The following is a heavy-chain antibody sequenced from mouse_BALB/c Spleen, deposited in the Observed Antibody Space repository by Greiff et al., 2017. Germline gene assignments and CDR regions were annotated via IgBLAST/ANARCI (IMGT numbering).Heavy chain of an antibody. CDR3: ARGYYGSSYLDY. J-gene: IGHJ4*01. V-gene: IGHV5-12-2*01. CDR1: GFTFSSYT. Sequence: EVMLVESGGGLVQPGGSLKLSCAASGFTFSSYTMSWVRQTPEKRLEWVAYISNGGGSTYYPDTVKGRFTISRDNAKNTLYLQMSSLKSEDTAMYYCARGYYGSSYLDYWGQGTPVTVSS. CDR2: ISNGGGST. D-gene: IGHD1-1*01.